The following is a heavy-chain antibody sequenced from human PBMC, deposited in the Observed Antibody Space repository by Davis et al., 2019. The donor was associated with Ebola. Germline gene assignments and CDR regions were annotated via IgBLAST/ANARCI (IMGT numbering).Heavy chain of an antibody. CDR3: AGYIVLMVYADWFDS. CDR2: ISGSGGST. Sequence: GGSLRLSCAASGFTFSSYAMSWVRQAPGKGLEWVSAISGSGGSTYYADSVKGRFTISRDNSKNTLYLQMNSLRAEDTAVYYCAGYIVLMVYADWFDSWGQGTLVTVSS. V-gene: IGHV3-23*01. CDR1: GFTFSSYA. D-gene: IGHD2-8*01. J-gene: IGHJ5*01.